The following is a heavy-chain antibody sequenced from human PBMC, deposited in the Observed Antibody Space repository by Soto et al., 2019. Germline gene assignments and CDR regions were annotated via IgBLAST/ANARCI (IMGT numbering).Heavy chain of an antibody. J-gene: IGHJ4*02. CDR3: ARVDGLWFGELPYYFDY. CDR1: GGSFSGYD. Sequence: SETQSLTCAVDGGSFSGYDWSWIRQHPGKGLEWIGYIYYSGTTYYNPSLKSRVTISVDTSRNHFSLKLSSVTATDTAVYYCARVDGLWFGELPYYFDYWGQGALVTVSS. D-gene: IGHD3-10*01. CDR2: IYYSGTT. V-gene: IGHV4-31*11.